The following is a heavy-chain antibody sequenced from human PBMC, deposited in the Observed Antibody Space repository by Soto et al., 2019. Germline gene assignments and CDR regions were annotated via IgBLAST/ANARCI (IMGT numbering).Heavy chain of an antibody. CDR2: INSDGSST. V-gene: IGHV3-74*01. Sequence: GGSLRLSCAASGFTFSSYWMHWVRQAPGKGLVWVSRINSDGSSTSYADSVKGRFTISRDNAKNTLYLQMNSLRAEDTAVYYCARVGYDFWSGYYRPSYYYYYMDVWGKGTTVTVSS. D-gene: IGHD3-3*01. J-gene: IGHJ6*03. CDR3: ARVGYDFWSGYYRPSYYYYYMDV. CDR1: GFTFSSYW.